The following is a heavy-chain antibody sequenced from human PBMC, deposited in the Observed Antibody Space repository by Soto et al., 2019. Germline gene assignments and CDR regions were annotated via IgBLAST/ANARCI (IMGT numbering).Heavy chain of an antibody. J-gene: IGHJ4*02. D-gene: IGHD2-2*01. Sequence: EVQLLESGGALVQPGGSLRLSCAASGFTFSNHAMNWVRQAPGKGLEWVSTISDSGSTYYADSVKGRFTISRDNSKNTLDLQMNSLRAEDTGVYYCARDPGGHYCSSTSCLYFFDHWGQGTLVIVSP. CDR1: GFTFSNHA. CDR2: ISDSGST. V-gene: IGHV3-23*01. CDR3: ARDPGGHYCSSTSCLYFFDH.